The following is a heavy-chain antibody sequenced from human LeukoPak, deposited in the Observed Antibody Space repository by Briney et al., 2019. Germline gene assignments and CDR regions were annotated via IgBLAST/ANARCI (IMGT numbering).Heavy chain of an antibody. V-gene: IGHV1-18*01. CDR2: ISVSNGKT. J-gene: IGHJ4*02. Sequence: ASVKVSCKASGYTFSGYGISWVRQAPGEGLEWMGWISVSNGKTKYVQKFQGRVTMTTDTSTSTAYMELRSLRSDDTAVYYCARRWERLDYWGQGTQVTVSS. D-gene: IGHD1-26*01. CDR3: ARRWERLDY. CDR1: GYTFSGYG.